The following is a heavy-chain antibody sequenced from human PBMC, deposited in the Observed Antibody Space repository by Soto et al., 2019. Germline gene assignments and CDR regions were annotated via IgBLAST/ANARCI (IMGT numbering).Heavy chain of an antibody. J-gene: IGHJ4*02. CDR3: ARDADWAFGY. Sequence: EVQLVESGGGLVQPGGSLRLSCVASGFSFSSYSMVWDRQAPGKGLEWISYIFVTSTPIYYADSVKGRFTVSRDNTQNSLFLLMNSLRAEDTAIYYCARDADWAFGYWGQGTLVTVPS. CDR1: GFSFSSYS. D-gene: IGHD3-9*01. V-gene: IGHV3-48*04. CDR2: IFVTSTPI.